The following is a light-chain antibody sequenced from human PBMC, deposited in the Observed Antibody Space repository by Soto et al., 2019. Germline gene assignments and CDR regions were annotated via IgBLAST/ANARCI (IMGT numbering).Light chain of an antibody. J-gene: IGKJ5*01. CDR3: QQFHTAPLT. Sequence: DIQMTQSPSSLSASVGDRVTITCRASQDISVYLAWYQQKPGKVPKLLIYSASTLQSGVPSRFSGSGSGTDFTLTISSLQPEDVATYYCQQFHTAPLTFGQGTRLEIK. CDR2: SAS. CDR1: QDISVY. V-gene: IGKV1-27*01.